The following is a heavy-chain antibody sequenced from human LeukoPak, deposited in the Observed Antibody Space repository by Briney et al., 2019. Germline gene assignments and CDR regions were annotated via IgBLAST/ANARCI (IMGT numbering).Heavy chain of an antibody. CDR3: ARWEGGSYYDFDY. Sequence: KPSETLSLTCTVSGGSISSYYWSWIRQPPGKGLEWIGYIYYSGSTNYNPSLKSRVTISVDTSKNQFSLKLSSVTAADTAVYYCARWEGGSYYDFDYWGQGTLVTVSS. D-gene: IGHD1-26*01. V-gene: IGHV4-59*01. CDR1: GGSISSYY. J-gene: IGHJ4*02. CDR2: IYYSGST.